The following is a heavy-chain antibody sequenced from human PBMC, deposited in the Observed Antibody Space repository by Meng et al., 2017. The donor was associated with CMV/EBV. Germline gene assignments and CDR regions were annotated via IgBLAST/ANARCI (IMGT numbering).Heavy chain of an antibody. J-gene: IGHJ5*02. CDR2: IYYSGST. CDR3: ASRITIFGVVTAFDP. V-gene: IGHV4-39*06. CDR1: GGSISSSIYY. D-gene: IGHD3-3*01. Sequence: RLLLKESGPGLVKPSETPSLTCTVSGGSISSSIYYWGWIRQPPGKGLEWIGSIYYSGSTYYNPSLKSRVTISVDTSKNQFSLKLSSVTAADTAVYYCASRITIFGVVTAFDPWGQGTLVTVSS.